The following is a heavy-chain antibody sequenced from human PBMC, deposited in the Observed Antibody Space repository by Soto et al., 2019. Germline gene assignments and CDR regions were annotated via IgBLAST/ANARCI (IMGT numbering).Heavy chain of an antibody. D-gene: IGHD6-13*01. CDR3: ARAGIAAAEYYFDY. V-gene: IGHV1-8*01. J-gene: IGHJ4*02. CDR2: MNPNSGNT. Sequence: QVQLVQSGAEVKKPGASVKVSCKASGYTFTRYDINWVRQATGQGLEWMGWMNPNSGNTGYAQKFQGRVTMTRNTSISTAYMELSSLRSEDTAVYYCARAGIAAAEYYFDYWGKGTLVTVSS. CDR1: GYTFTRYD.